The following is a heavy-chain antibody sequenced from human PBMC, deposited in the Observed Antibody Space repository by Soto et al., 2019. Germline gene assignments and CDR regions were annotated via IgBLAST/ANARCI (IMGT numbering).Heavy chain of an antibody. CDR3: ARDADCSGGSGYLSYFDY. CDR2: ISYDGSNK. J-gene: IGHJ4*02. D-gene: IGHD2-15*01. CDR1: GFTFSSYA. Sequence: QVQLVESGGGVVQPGRSLRLSCAASGFTFSSYAMHWVRQAPGKGLEWVAVISYDGSNKYYADSVKGRFTISRDNSRNTRYLHMNSLRAEDTAVYYCARDADCSGGSGYLSYFDYWGQGTLVTVSS. V-gene: IGHV3-30-3*01.